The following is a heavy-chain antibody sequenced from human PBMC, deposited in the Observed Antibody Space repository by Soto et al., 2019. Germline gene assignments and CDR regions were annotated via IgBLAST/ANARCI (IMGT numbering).Heavy chain of an antibody. CDR1: GCSISSGGYY. CDR2: IYYSGST. J-gene: IGHJ6*02. V-gene: IGHV4-31*03. CDR3: ARARGSSGYYYVYYYYGMDV. D-gene: IGHD3-22*01. Sequence: PXETLSLTCTVSGCSISSGGYYWSWIRQHPGRGLEWIGYIYYSGSTYYNPSLKSRVTISVDTPKNQFSLKLSSVTAADTAVYYCARARGSSGYYYVYYYYGMDVWGQGPTVTSP.